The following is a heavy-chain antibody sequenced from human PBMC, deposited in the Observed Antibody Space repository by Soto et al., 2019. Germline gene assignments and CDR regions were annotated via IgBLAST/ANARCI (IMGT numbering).Heavy chain of an antibody. Sequence: GASVTGSCKAPRDTFTSYYINWVRQAPGQGLEWMGVINPHGGSTAYAQKFKGRVTLTRDTSASTVYMEVSSLTSEDTAMYYCARSSGGNFGIIIEGTNWFAPRGQGTLVTVSS. V-gene: IGHV1-46*01. CDR1: RDTFTSYY. D-gene: IGHD1-26*01. CDR2: INPHGGST. J-gene: IGHJ5*02. CDR3: ARSSGGNFGIIIEGTNWFAP.